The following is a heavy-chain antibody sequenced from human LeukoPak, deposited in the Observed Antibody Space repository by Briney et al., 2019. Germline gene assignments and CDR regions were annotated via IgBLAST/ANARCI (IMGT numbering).Heavy chain of an antibody. CDR1: GGTFSSYA. Sequence: GSSVKVSCKASGGTFSSYAISWVRQAPGQGLEWMGGIIPIFGTANYAQKFQGRVTITTDESTSTAYMELSSLRSEDTAVYYCAKGYYYDSRGLTGLDYWGQGTLVTVSS. D-gene: IGHD3-22*01. V-gene: IGHV1-69*05. CDR3: AKGYYYDSRGLTGLDY. CDR2: IIPIFGTA. J-gene: IGHJ4*02.